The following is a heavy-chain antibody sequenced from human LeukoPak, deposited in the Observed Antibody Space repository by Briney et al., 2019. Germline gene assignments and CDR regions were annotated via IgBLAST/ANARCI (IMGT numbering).Heavy chain of an antibody. CDR1: GYTFTSYD. D-gene: IGHD2-15*01. CDR3: ARLYCSGGSCYSWYYYYYMDV. Sequence: ASVKVSYKASGYTFTSYDINWVRQATGQGLEWMGWMNPNSGNTGYAQKFQGRVTMTRNTSISTAYMELSSLRSEDTAVYYCARLYCSGGSCYSWYYYYYMDVWGKGTTVTVSS. CDR2: MNPNSGNT. V-gene: IGHV1-8*01. J-gene: IGHJ6*03.